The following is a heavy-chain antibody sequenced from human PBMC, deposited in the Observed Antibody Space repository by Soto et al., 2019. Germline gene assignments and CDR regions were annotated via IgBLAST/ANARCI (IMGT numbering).Heavy chain of an antibody. J-gene: IGHJ4*02. V-gene: IGHV4-59*01. CDR1: GGSINSYY. CDR2: ISYSGHT. D-gene: IGHD1-26*01. CDR3: AREALAEWERHFDY. Sequence: QVQLQESVPGLVKPSETLSLTCTVSGGSINSYYWSWVRQPPGKGLEWIGYISYSGHTNYNPSNHNRVTISVDTSKNQSSLKLRFVPAADTAVYYCAREALAEWERHFDYWGQGTLVTVSS.